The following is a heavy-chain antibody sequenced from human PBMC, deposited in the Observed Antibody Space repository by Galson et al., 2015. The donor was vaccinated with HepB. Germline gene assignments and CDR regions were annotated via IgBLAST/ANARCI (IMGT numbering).Heavy chain of an antibody. CDR2: IDPSDSYT. D-gene: IGHD2-21*01. J-gene: IGHJ6*03. CDR3: ARSTYCGGDCHYYYYMDV. CDR1: GYSFTSYW. V-gene: IGHV5-10-1*01. Sequence: QSGAEVKKPGESLRISCKGSGYSFTSYWISWVRQMPGKGLEWMGRIDPSDSYTNYSPSFQGHVTISADKSISTAYLQWSSLKASDTAMYYCARSTYCGGDCHYYYYMDVWGKGTTVTVSS.